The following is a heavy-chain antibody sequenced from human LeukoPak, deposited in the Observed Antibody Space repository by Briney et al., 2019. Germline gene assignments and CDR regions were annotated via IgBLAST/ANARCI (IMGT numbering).Heavy chain of an antibody. CDR3: AKRGVVIRVILVGFHKAAYYFES. CDR1: GITLSNYG. J-gene: IGHJ4*02. V-gene: IGHV3-23*01. CDR2: ISDSGGGT. D-gene: IGHD3/OR15-3a*01. Sequence: GGSLRLSCAVSGITLSNYGMNWVRQAPGKGLEWVAGISDSGGGTNYADSVKGRFTISRDNPKNTLYLQMNSLRAEDTAVYFCAKRGVVIRVILVGFHKAAYYFESWGQGALVTVSS.